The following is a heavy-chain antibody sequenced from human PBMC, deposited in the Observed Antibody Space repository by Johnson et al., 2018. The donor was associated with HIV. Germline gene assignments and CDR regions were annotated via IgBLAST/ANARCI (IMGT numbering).Heavy chain of an antibody. V-gene: IGHV3-7*05. CDR1: GFTFSSYW. D-gene: IGHD7-27*01. CDR2: IKQDGSEK. J-gene: IGHJ3*02. Sequence: MLLVESWGGLVQPGGSLRLSCAASGFTFSSYWMSWVRQAPGKGLEWVANIKQDGSEKYYVDSVKGRFTISRDNAKNSLYLQMNSLRAEDTAVYYCARVGLTGAQTGDAFDIWGQGTMVTVSS. CDR3: ARVGLTGAQTGDAFDI.